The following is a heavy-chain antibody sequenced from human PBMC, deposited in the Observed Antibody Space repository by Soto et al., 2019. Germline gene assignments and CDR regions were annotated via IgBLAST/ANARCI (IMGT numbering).Heavy chain of an antibody. CDR2: INHSGST. J-gene: IGHJ2*01. CDR1: GGSFSGYY. CDR3: ARRRIRYYDSSGPWYFDL. Sequence: TLSLTCAVYGGSFSGYYWSWIRQPPGKGLEWIGEINHSGSTNYNPSLKSRVTISVDTSKNQFSLKLSSVTAADTAVYYCARRRIRYYDSSGPWYFDLWGRGTLVTVSS. D-gene: IGHD3-22*01. V-gene: IGHV4-34*01.